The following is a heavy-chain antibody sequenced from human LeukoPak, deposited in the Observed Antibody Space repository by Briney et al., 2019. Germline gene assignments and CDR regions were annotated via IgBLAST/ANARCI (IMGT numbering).Heavy chain of an antibody. CDR1: GGSISSVDYY. CDR2: IYYSGST. CDR3: ARGAFSPQYGRGYSFGY. J-gene: IGHJ4*02. V-gene: IGHV4-31*03. D-gene: IGHD5-18*01. Sequence: SETLSLTCTVSGGSISSVDYYWSWIRQHPGKGLEWIGYIYYSGSTYYNPSLKSRVTISVDTSKNQFSLKLSSVTAADTAVYYCARGAFSPQYGRGYSFGYWGQGTLVTVSS.